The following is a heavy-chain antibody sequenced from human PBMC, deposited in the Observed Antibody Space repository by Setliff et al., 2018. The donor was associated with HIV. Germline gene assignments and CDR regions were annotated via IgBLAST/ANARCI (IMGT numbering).Heavy chain of an antibody. Sequence: SETLSLTCSVSGYSISSDYYWGWIRQPPGKGLEWIGNIYHSGSTYYNPSLKSRVTISLDASKSQFSLWLTSVTAADTAVYYCARGRWGGGAGAPSYYFDSWGQGTLVTVSS. J-gene: IGHJ4*02. V-gene: IGHV4-38-2*02. CDR2: IYHSGST. CDR1: GYSISSDYY. D-gene: IGHD6-19*01. CDR3: ARGRWGGGAGAPSYYFDS.